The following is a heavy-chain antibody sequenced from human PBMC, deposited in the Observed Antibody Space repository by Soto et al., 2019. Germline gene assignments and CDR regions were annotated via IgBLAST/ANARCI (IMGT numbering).Heavy chain of an antibody. D-gene: IGHD6-19*01. Sequence: PGGSLRLSCVASQFPFDVDAMHWVRQAPGKGLEWVSYIRHTTSATFYADAVKGRFTISRDNRKNSLFLQMNSLRDDDTGVYFCARDRGSSGMFELDVWGPGTLVTVSS. J-gene: IGHJ3*01. CDR1: QFPFDVDA. V-gene: IGHV3-48*02. CDR3: ARDRGSSGMFELDV. CDR2: IRHTTSAT.